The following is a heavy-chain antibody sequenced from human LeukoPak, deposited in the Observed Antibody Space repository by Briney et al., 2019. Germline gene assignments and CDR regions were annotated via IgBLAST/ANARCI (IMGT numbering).Heavy chain of an antibody. J-gene: IGHJ4*02. CDR3: AREVGANKNRVWSDY. V-gene: IGHV3-48*03. Sequence: PGGSLRLSCAASGFTFSSYEMNWVRQAPGKGLEWVSYISSSGSTIYYADSVKGRFTISRDNAKNSLYLQMNSLRAEDTAVYYCAREVGANKNRVWSDYWGQGTLVTVSS. CDR2: ISSSGSTI. D-gene: IGHD1-26*01. CDR1: GFTFSSYE.